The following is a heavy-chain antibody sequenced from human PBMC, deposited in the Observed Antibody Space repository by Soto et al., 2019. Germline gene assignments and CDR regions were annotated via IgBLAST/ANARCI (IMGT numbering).Heavy chain of an antibody. J-gene: IGHJ4*02. V-gene: IGHV3-23*01. CDR3: AKRDCGSGRSPPLINY. CDR1: GFTFSSYS. Sequence: EVQLLESGGGLVQPGGSLRLSCAASGFTFSSYSMNWVRQAPGKGLEWVASVGGGGDNTFYADSVKGRFTISRDDSQNTLYQQVNSLRAEDTAVYFCAKRDCGSGRSPPLINYWGQGTLVTVSS. D-gene: IGHD3-10*01. CDR2: VGGGGDNT.